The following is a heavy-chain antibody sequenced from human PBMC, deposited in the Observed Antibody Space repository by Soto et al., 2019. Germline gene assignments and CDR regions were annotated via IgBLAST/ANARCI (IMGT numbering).Heavy chain of an antibody. Sequence: QVQLVQSGAEVKKPGASVKVSCKASGYTFTGYYLHWVRQAPGQGLEWMGWITPNSGGTNYAQKFQGWVTMTRDTSISTAERERSRLRSDGTAVYYCAREQSANYDFWSGFHDYDGRDVWGQGTTVTVSS. CDR2: ITPNSGGT. V-gene: IGHV1-2*04. CDR3: AREQSANYDFWSGFHDYDGRDV. CDR1: GYTFTGYY. J-gene: IGHJ6*02. D-gene: IGHD3-3*01.